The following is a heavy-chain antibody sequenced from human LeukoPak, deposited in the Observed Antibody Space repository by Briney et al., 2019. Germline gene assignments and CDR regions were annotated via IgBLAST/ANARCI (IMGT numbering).Heavy chain of an antibody. CDR3: AKDIEYYDSSGNFQH. J-gene: IGHJ1*01. D-gene: IGHD3-22*01. V-gene: IGHV3-9*01. CDR1: GFIFDDYA. CDR2: ISWDSGST. Sequence: GGSLRLSCAASGFIFDDYAIHWVRQVPGKGLEWVSGISWDSGSTVYADSVKGRFTISRDNAKNSLYLQMNSLRAEDTALYYCAKDIEYYDSSGNFQHWGQGTLVTVSS.